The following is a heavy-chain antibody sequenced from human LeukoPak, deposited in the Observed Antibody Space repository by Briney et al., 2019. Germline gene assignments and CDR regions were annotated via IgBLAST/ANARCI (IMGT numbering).Heavy chain of an antibody. V-gene: IGHV4-39*07. D-gene: IGHD1-26*01. CDR1: GGSVSSSSYY. CDR3: ARGGGSYPFAY. Sequence: SETLSLTCTASGGSVSSSSYYWGWIRQPPGKGLEWIGSIYYSGGTFYNPSLKSRVTISVDTSKNQFSLNLSSLSAADTAVYYCARGGGSYPFAYWGQGTLVTVSS. J-gene: IGHJ4*02. CDR2: IYYSGGT.